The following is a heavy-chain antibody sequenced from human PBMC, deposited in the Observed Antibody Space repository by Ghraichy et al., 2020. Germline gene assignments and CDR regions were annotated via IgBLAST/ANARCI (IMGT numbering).Heavy chain of an antibody. CDR3: AKDRFSGTYPYPFAY. CDR1: GFTFNNYA. Sequence: GGSLRLSCAASGFTFNNYAMSWVRQAPGKGLEWVSAVSGSGDYTYYADSVQGRFSISRDNSENTVFLQMNSLRAEDTAIYYCAKDRFSGTYPYPFAYWGQGMLVPVSS. V-gene: IGHV3-23*01. J-gene: IGHJ4*02. D-gene: IGHD1-26*01. CDR2: VSGSGDYT.